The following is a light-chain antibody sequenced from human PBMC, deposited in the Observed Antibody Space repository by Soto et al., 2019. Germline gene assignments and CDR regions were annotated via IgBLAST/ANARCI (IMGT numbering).Light chain of an antibody. CDR2: DAS. V-gene: IGKV3-11*01. CDR3: QQRSNRPLT. J-gene: IGKJ4*01. CDR1: QSVSSY. Sequence: EIVLTQSPATLSLSPGERATLSCRASQSVSSYLAWYQQKPGQAPRLLIYDASNRATGIPARFSGSGSGTDFPLTSSILDAEDLVFYYCQQRSNRPLTFGGGTKVEIK.